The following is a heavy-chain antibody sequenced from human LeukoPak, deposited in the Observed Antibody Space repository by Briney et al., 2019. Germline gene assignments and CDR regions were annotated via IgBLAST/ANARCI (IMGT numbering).Heavy chain of an antibody. V-gene: IGHV4-61*02. CDR2: IYTTGST. CDR1: GGSISSGSYY. D-gene: IGHD3-16*01. Sequence: SETLSLTCTVSGGSISSGSYYWSWIRQPAGKGLEWIGRIYTTGSTNYNPSLKSRATISIDTSKDQFSLRLSSVTAADTAVYYCARHGGVSGTYFPPHHYGMDVWGQGTTVTVSS. J-gene: IGHJ6*02. CDR3: ARHGGVSGTYFPPHHYGMDV.